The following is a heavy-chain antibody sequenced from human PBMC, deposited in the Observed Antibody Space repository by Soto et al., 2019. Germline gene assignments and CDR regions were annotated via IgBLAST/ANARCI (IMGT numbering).Heavy chain of an antibody. V-gene: IGHV3-74*01. CDR3: GRGGSGIYGMDI. CDR1: GFTFSSYW. CDR2: IIRDGSST. J-gene: IGHJ6*02. D-gene: IGHD6-13*01. Sequence: EVQLVESGGGLVQPGGSLRLACAASGFTFSSYWMHWVRQAPGKGLVLISRIIRDGSSTNYADSVKGRFTISRDNAKNTLYLEINSLRADDTAVYFCGRGGSGIYGMDIWGQGTTVIVSS.